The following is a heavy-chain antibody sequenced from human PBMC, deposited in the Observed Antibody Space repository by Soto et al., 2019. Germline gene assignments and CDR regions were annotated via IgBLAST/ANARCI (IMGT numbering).Heavy chain of an antibody. CDR2: IFPGDSDT. CDR3: AAGYSTGLDAFEI. V-gene: IGHV5-51*01. D-gene: IGHD2-8*02. Sequence: GESLKISCKGSGYNFANFWIGWVRQMPGKGLEWMGMIFPGDSDTKNSPSLEGQITMSVDKSDSSAYLQWRSLKASDTAIYYCAAGYSTGLDAFEIWGQGTMVTV. CDR1: GYNFANFW. J-gene: IGHJ3*02.